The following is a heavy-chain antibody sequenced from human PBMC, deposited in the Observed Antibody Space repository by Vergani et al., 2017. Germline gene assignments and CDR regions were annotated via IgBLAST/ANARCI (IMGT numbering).Heavy chain of an antibody. D-gene: IGHD3-10*01. J-gene: IGHJ3*02. Sequence: QVQLQESGPGLVKPSQTLSLTCSVSGSSLRSGYYWSCLRQQPGKCLEWLGYIYYNGITNYNPSLKSPFTISIDTSKNQFSLRLDSVTGADTAVYYCAREIAGEGAFEIWGQGTTVTVSS. CDR3: AREIAGEGAFEI. CDR2: IYYNGIT. CDR1: GSSLRSGYY. V-gene: IGHV4-31*01.